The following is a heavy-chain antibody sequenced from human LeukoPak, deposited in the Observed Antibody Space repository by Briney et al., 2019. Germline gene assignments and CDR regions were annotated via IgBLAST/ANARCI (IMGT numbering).Heavy chain of an antibody. Sequence: PGGSLRLSCAASGLTLRSYSMNWVRQAPGKGLEWVSSITTDSSDIYHSDSVKGRFTISRENAKNSLYLQMQSLRPEATALYYCSIEPRSRLYWGDETLHTVSS. V-gene: IGHV3-21*04. J-gene: IGHJ4*01. D-gene: IGHD1-1*01. CDR3: SIEPRSRLY. CDR1: GLTLRSYS. CDR2: ITTDSSDI.